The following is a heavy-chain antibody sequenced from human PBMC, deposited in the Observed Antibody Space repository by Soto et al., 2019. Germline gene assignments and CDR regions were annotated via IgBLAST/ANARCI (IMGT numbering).Heavy chain of an antibody. V-gene: IGHV1-69*01. CDR2: IIPIFGTA. J-gene: IGHJ6*02. CDR3: ARTTGYCSGGSCYASPDYYYYYGMDV. D-gene: IGHD2-15*01. CDR1: GGTFSSYA. Sequence: QVQLVQSGAEVKKPGSSVKVSCKASGGTFSSYAISWVRQAPGQGLEWMGGIIPIFGTANYAQKLQGRVTITADESTSTAYMELSSLRSEDTAVYYCARTTGYCSGGSCYASPDYYYYYGMDVWGQGTTVTVSS.